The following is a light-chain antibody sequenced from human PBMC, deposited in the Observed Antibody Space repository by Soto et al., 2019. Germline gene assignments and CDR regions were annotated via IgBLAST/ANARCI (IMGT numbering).Light chain of an antibody. CDR2: GAS. J-gene: IGKJ2*01. V-gene: IGKV1-12*01. CDR3: QQTSAFPRT. Sequence: DIQRTQSPSSVSSCFVGGLTITCRASRDISNSLAWYQQTPGKAPKLLLRGASSLHRGVPSRFSGGGAGTEFTLTISSLQPEDFATYYCQQTSAFPRTFGQGTKVDIK. CDR1: RDISNS.